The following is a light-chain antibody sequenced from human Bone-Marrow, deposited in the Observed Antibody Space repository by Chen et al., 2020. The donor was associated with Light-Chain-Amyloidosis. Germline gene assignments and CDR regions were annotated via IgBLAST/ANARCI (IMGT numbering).Light chain of an antibody. CDR1: NIGSTS. V-gene: IGLV3-21*02. J-gene: IGLJ3*02. CDR2: DDR. CDR3: QVWDRSSDRPV. Sequence: SYVLTQPSSVSVAPGQTATIACGGNNIGSTSVHWYQQTPGQAPLLVVYDDRDRPSGIPERLSGSNSGKTATLNISRVEAGDEADYYCQVWDRSSDRPVFGGGTKLTVL.